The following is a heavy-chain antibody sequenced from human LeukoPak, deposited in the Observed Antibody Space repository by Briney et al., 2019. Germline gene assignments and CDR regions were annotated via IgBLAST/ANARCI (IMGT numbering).Heavy chain of an antibody. CDR3: ARDEGGGGYFDWLLPNFDY. J-gene: IGHJ4*02. V-gene: IGHV3-33*01. D-gene: IGHD3-9*01. CDR2: IWYDGSNK. Sequence: GRSLRLSCAASGFTFSSYGMHWVRQAPGKGLEWVAVIWYDGSNKYYADSVKGRFTISRGNSKNTLYLQMSSLRAEDTAVYYCARDEGGGGYFDWLLPNFDYWGQGTLVTVSS. CDR1: GFTFSSYG.